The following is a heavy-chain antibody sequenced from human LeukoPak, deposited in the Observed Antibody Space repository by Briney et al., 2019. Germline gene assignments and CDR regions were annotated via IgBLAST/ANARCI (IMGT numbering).Heavy chain of an antibody. CDR2: IIPIFGTA. CDR1: GGTFSSYA. D-gene: IGHD6-19*01. V-gene: IGHV1-69*13. Sequence: ASVKVSCKASGGTFSSYAISWVRQAPGQGLEWMGGIIPIFGTANYALKFQGRVTITADESTSTAYMELSSLRSEDTAVYYCARDSRAYSSGWSSDYWGQGTLVTVSS. CDR3: ARDSRAYSSGWSSDY. J-gene: IGHJ4*02.